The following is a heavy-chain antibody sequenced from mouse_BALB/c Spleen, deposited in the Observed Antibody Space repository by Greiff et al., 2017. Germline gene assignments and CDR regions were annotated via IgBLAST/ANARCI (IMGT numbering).Heavy chain of an antibody. V-gene: IGHV1S56*01. CDR3: AGATMITPWFAY. CDR1: GYTFTSYY. J-gene: IGHJ3*01. CDR2: IYPGNVNT. Sequence: QVQLQQSGPELVKPGASVRISCKASGYTFTSYYIHWVKQRPGQGLEWIGWIYPGNVNTKYNEKFKGKATLTADKSSSTAYMQLSSLTSEDSAVYFCAGATMITPWFAYWGQGTLVTVSA. D-gene: IGHD2-4*01.